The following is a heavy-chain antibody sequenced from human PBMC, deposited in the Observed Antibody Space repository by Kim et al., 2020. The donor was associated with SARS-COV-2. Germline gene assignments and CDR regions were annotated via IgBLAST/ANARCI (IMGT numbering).Heavy chain of an antibody. CDR3: ARDQMGFWSGFGYYYGMDV. CDR2: ISSNGGST. J-gene: IGHJ6*02. Sequence: GGSLRLSCAASGFTFSSYAMHWVRQAPGKGLEYVSAISSNGGSTYYANSVKGRFTISRDNSKNTLYLQMGSLRAEDMAVYYCARDQMGFWSGFGYYYGMDVWGQGTTVTGS. D-gene: IGHD3-3*01. CDR1: GFTFSSYA. V-gene: IGHV3-64*01.